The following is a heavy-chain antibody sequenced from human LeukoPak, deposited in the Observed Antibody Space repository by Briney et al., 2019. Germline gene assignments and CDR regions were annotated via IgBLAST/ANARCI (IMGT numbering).Heavy chain of an antibody. CDR1: GGSFSGYY. D-gene: IGHD3-3*01. Sequence: SETLSLTCAVYGGSFSGYYWSWIRQPPGKGLEWSGEINHSGSTNYNPSLKSRVTISVDTSKNQFSLKLSSVTAADTAVYYCARGRRYYDFWSGYYSYWGQGTLVTVSS. CDR3: ARGRRYYDFWSGYYSY. J-gene: IGHJ4*02. V-gene: IGHV4-34*01. CDR2: INHSGST.